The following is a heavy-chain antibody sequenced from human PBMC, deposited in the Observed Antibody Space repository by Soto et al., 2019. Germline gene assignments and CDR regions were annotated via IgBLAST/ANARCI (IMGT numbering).Heavy chain of an antibody. D-gene: IGHD3-3*01. V-gene: IGHV1-69*13. J-gene: IGHJ4*02. Sequence: GASVKVSCKASGGTFSSYAISWVRQAPGQGLEWMGGIIPIFGTANYAQKFQGRVTITADESTSTAYMELSSLRSEDTAVYYCASGITIFGVAPIDYWGQGTLVTVSS. CDR2: IIPIFGTA. CDR3: ASGITIFGVAPIDY. CDR1: GGTFSSYA.